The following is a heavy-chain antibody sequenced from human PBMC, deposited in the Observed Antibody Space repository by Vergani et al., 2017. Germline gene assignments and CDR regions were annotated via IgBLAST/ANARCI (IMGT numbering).Heavy chain of an antibody. V-gene: IGHV1-69*01. D-gene: IGHD4-17*01. J-gene: IGHJ6*03. CDR1: GGPFSSYA. Sequence: VQLVQSGAEVKKPGSSVKVSCKASGGPFSSYAISWVRQAPGQGLEWMGGLSPIFGTANYAQKFQGRVTFTGDESTSTADMELGSLRSEDTAVYYCAREKGDYGDYYYYYMDVWGKGSTVTVSS. CDR2: LSPIFGTA. CDR3: AREKGDYGDYYYYYMDV.